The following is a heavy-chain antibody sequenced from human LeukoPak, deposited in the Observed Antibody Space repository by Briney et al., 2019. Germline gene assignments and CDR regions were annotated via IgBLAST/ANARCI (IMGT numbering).Heavy chain of an antibody. CDR2: ISGSGGST. CDR1: GFTFSSYA. J-gene: IGHJ1*01. D-gene: IGHD4-11*01. Sequence: PGGSLRLSCAASGFTFSSYAMSWVRQAPGKGLEWVSAISGSGGSTYYADSVKGRFTLSRDNSKNTLYLQINRLRAEDTAVYYYAKLQTPPGVLLQHWGQGTLVTVFS. CDR3: AKLQTPPGVLLQH. V-gene: IGHV3-23*01.